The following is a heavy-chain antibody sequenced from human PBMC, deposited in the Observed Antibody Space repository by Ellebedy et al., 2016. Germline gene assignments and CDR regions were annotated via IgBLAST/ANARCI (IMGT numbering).Heavy chain of an antibody. J-gene: IGHJ4*02. CDR1: GGSISSSSYY. CDR3: ATYGFDY. D-gene: IGHD3-10*01. Sequence: SETLSLTXAVSGGSISSSSYYWGWIRQPPGKGLEWIGSIYYSGSTYYNPSLKSRATISVDASKNQFSLKVRSVTAADTAVYYCATYGFDYWGRGTPDTVFS. CDR2: IYYSGST. V-gene: IGHV4-39*07.